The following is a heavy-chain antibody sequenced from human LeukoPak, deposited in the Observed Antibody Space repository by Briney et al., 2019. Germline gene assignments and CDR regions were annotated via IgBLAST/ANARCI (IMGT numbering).Heavy chain of an antibody. Sequence: GASVKVSCKASGYIFTGYYMHWVRQAPGQGLEWMGWINPNSGDTNYSQKFQGRVTMTRDTSISTAYMELSRLRSDDAAAYYCYRVRYRLAETYIDYWGPGTLVTVSS. V-gene: IGHV1-2*02. D-gene: IGHD3-16*01. CDR2: INPNSGDT. CDR3: YRVRYRLAETYIDY. J-gene: IGHJ4*02. CDR1: GYIFTGYY.